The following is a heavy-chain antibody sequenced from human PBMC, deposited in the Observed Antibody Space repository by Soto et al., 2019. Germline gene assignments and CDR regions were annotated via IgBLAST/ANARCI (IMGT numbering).Heavy chain of an antibody. CDR1: GGSLCSSSYY. CDR3: SSHTGLYAAMVVYYYYYMDI. J-gene: IGHJ6*03. Sequence: PSETLSLSCTVSGGSLCSSSYYWGWIRQPPGKGLEWIGSIYYSGSTYYNPSLKSRGTISVDTSKNQFSLTLSSVTAADTAVYYCSSHTGLYAAMVVYYYYYMDIWSKGTTVTVSS. CDR2: IYYSGST. V-gene: IGHV4-39*01. D-gene: IGHD5-18*01.